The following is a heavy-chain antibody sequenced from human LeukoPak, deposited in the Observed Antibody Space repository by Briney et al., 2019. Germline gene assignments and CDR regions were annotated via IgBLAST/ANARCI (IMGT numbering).Heavy chain of an antibody. CDR2: INHSGST. D-gene: IGHD4-11*01. Sequence: SETLSLTCAVYGGSFSGYYWSWIRQPPGKGLEWIGEINHSGSTNYNPSLKSRVTISVDTSKNQFSLKLSSVTAADTAVYYCARHGSASYSNYVFDYWGQGTLVTVSS. V-gene: IGHV4-34*01. J-gene: IGHJ4*02. CDR3: ARHGSASYSNYVFDY. CDR1: GGSFSGYY.